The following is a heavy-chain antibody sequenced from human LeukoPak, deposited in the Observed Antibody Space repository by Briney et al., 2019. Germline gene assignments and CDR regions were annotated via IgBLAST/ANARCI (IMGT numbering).Heavy chain of an antibody. CDR2: IKQDGSEK. D-gene: IGHD3-22*01. CDR1: GFTFGSYW. CDR3: ARVIVDYYGMDV. Sequence: GGSLRLSCAASGFTFGSYWMSWVRQAPGKGLEWVANIKQDGSEKYYVDSVKGRFTISRDNAKNSLYLQMNSLRAEDTAVYYCARVIVDYYGMDVWGQGTTVTVSS. V-gene: IGHV3-7*01. J-gene: IGHJ6*02.